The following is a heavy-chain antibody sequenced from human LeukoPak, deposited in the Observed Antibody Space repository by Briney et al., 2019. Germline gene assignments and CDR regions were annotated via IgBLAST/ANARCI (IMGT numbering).Heavy chain of an antibody. D-gene: IGHD2-2*01. J-gene: IGHJ6*03. CDR1: GYTFTGYY. CDR2: INPNSGGT. CDR3: ARAYCSSTSCYAGYYYYYMDV. V-gene: IGHV1-2*02. Sequence: ASVKVSCKASGYTFTGYYMHWVRQAPGQGLEWMGWINPNSGGTNYAQKFQGRVTMTRDTSISTAYMELSRLRSDDTAVYYCARAYCSSTSCYAGYYYYYMDVWGKGTTVTISS.